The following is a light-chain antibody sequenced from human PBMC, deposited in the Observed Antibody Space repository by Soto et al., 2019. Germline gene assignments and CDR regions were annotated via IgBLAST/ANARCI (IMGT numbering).Light chain of an antibody. CDR3: QQRSNWPRRFT. Sequence: EIVLTQSPATLSLSPGERATLSCRASQSVSSYLAWYQQKPGQAPRLLIYDASNRATGIPARFSGSGSGTDFTLTISSLEPEDFAVYYCQQRSNWPRRFTFGPGTKVDIK. J-gene: IGKJ3*01. V-gene: IGKV3-11*01. CDR2: DAS. CDR1: QSVSSY.